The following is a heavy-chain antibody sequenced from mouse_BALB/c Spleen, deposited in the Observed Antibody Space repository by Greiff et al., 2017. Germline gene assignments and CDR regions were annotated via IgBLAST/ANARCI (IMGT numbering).Heavy chain of an antibody. CDR3: ARVTTVGAKDFAY. D-gene: IGHD1-1*01. V-gene: IGHV14-3*02. CDR2: IDPANGNT. CDR1: GFNIKDTY. J-gene: IGHJ3*01. Sequence: EVQLQQSGAELVKPGASVKLSCTASGFNIKDTYMHWVKQRPEQGLEWIGRIDPANGNTKYDPKFQGKATITADTSSNTAYLQLSSLTSEDTAVYYCARVTTVGAKDFAYWGQGTLVTVSA.